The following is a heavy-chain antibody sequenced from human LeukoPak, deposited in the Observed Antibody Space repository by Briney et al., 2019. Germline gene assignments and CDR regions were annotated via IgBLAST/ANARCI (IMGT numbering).Heavy chain of an antibody. Sequence: SETLSLTCTVFGGSISSYYWSWIRQPPGKGLEWIGYIYYSGSTNYNPSLKSRVTISVDTSKNQFSLKLSSVTAADTAVYYCAREQEVPAAAWRDAFDIWGQGTMVTVSS. CDR2: IYYSGST. J-gene: IGHJ3*02. CDR1: GGSISSYY. D-gene: IGHD2-2*01. CDR3: AREQEVPAAAWRDAFDI. V-gene: IGHV4-59*01.